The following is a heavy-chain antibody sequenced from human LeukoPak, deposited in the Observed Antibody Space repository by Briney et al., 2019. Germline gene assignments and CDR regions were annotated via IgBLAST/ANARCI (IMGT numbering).Heavy chain of an antibody. CDR2: ISAYNGNT. D-gene: IGHD2-15*01. V-gene: IGHV1-18*01. J-gene: IGHJ1*01. CDR3: ARGLRQLVGRRGEYFQH. CDR1: GYTFTSYG. Sequence: GASVKVSCKASGYTFTSYGISWVRQAPGQGLEWMGWISAYNGNTNYAQKLQGRVTMTTDTATSTAYMELRSLRSDDTAVYYCARGLRQLVGRRGEYFQHWGQGTLVTVSS.